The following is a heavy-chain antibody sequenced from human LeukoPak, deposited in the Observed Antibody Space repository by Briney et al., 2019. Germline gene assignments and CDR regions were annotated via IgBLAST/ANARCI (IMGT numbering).Heavy chain of an antibody. CDR1: GCTVSSNY. Sequence: GRSLRLSCAASGCTVSSNYMSWVHQAPGKGLEWVSVIYSGGSTYYADSVKGRFTISRDNSKNTLYLQMNSLRAEDTAVYYCARGHGLMVYAIEAFDYRGQGTLVTVSS. CDR2: IYSGGST. CDR3: ARGHGLMVYAIEAFDY. D-gene: IGHD2-8*01. J-gene: IGHJ4*02. V-gene: IGHV3-53*01.